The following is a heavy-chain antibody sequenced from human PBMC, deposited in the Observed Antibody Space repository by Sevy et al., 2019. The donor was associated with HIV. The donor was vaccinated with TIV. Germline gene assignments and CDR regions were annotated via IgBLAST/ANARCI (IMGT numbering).Heavy chain of an antibody. J-gene: IGHJ6*02. CDR2: IKQDGSEK. Sequence: GGSLRLSCAASGFTFSSYWMSWVRQAPGKGLEWVANIKQDGSEKYYVDSVKGRFTIFRDNAKNSLYLQMNSLRAEDTAVYYCARDRMVRGVINVYYYGMDVWGQGTTVTVSS. CDR1: GFTFSSYW. V-gene: IGHV3-7*01. CDR3: ARDRMVRGVINVYYYGMDV. D-gene: IGHD3-10*01.